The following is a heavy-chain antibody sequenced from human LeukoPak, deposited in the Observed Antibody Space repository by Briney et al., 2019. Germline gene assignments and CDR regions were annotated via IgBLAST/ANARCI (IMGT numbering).Heavy chain of an antibody. D-gene: IGHD3-10*01. J-gene: IGHJ6*03. V-gene: IGHV4-4*09. CDR1: GGSISTYY. CDR3: ATHYGSGSSNYYYYYMDV. Sequence: SETLSLTCTVSGGSISTYYWSWIRQPPGKGLEWIGNTYTSGSTNCNPSLKSRVTISVDTSKNHFSLKLSSVTAADTAVYYCATHYGSGSSNYYYYYMDVWGKGTTVTVSS. CDR2: TYTSGST.